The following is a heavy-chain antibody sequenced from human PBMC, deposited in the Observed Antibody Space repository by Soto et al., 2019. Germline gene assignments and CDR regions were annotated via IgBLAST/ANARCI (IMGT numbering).Heavy chain of an antibody. CDR1: GFTFSSYA. CDR3: VQGSPVLPFLEYTCFDP. V-gene: IGHV3-64D*06. J-gene: IGHJ5*02. Sequence: QAGGSLGLSWSAAGFTFSSYAMHWVRRAPGKGLEYVSAISSNGGSTYYADSVKGRFTISRDNSKNTLYLQMSSLRAEDTAVYYCVQGSPVLPFLEYTCFDPWGQGTLVTV. D-gene: IGHD3-3*01. CDR2: ISSNGGST.